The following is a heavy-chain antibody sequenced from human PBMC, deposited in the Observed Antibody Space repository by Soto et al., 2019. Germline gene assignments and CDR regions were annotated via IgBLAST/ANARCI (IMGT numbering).Heavy chain of an antibody. J-gene: IGHJ4*02. CDR1: GFTFSTYG. CDR3: ARDRGVVGPDLDH. D-gene: IGHD2-2*01. Sequence: VGSLRLSCAASGFTFSTYGFHWVRQSPGKGLEWVAVIWSDGSKKYYADSVKGRFTISRDDSKNTLYLHMNSLTAEDTAVYYCARDRGVVGPDLDHWGQGTLVTVSS. V-gene: IGHV3-33*01. CDR2: IWSDGSKK.